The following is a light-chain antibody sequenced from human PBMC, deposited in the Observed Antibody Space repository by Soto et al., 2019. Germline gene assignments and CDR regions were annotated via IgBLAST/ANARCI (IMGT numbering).Light chain of an antibody. V-gene: IGKV3-20*01. Sequence: EIVFTQSPGTLSLSPGERATLSCRASQSVSSSYLAWYQQKPGQAPRLLIYGASSRATGIPDRFSGSGSGTDFTLTISRLEPEDFAVYYCQQYGSSATFTFGPGTKVDIK. J-gene: IGKJ3*01. CDR2: GAS. CDR1: QSVSSSY. CDR3: QQYGSSATFT.